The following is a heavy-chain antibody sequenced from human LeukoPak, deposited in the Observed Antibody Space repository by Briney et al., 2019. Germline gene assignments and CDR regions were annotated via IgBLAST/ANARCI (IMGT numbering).Heavy chain of an antibody. Sequence: GGSLRLSCAASGFSFRDHWMDWVRQAPGQGLEWVGHIKTDGSETYYLDSLKGRISISRDNTNNALYLQMNSLRVEDTAIYYCVKNDGWFHLAQWGQGTLVTVSS. V-gene: IGHV3-7*03. CDR2: IKTDGSET. CDR1: GFSFRDHW. D-gene: IGHD6-19*01. J-gene: IGHJ4*02. CDR3: VKNDGWFHLAQ.